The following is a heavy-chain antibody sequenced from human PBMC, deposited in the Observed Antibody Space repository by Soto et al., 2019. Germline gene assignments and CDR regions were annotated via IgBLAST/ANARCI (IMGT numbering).Heavy chain of an antibody. D-gene: IGHD3-3*01. Sequence: SVKVSCKTSGGTFSSYAISWVRQAPGQGLEWMGGIIPIFGTANYAQKFQGRVTITADESTSTAYMELSSLRSEDTAVYYCARVDYDFWSGYYDYYYGMDVWGQGTTVTVSS. CDR3: ARVDYDFWSGYYDYYYGMDV. J-gene: IGHJ6*02. CDR2: IIPIFGTA. V-gene: IGHV1-69*13. CDR1: GGTFSSYA.